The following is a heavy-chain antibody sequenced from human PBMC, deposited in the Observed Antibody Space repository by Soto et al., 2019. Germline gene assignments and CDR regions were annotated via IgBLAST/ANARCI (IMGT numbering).Heavy chain of an antibody. CDR2: IYPGDSDT. V-gene: IGHV5-51*01. CDR3: ARAPYCGGDCYDAFDI. J-gene: IGHJ3*02. D-gene: IGHD2-21*02. Sequence: GESLKISCKGSGYSFTSYWIDWVRQMPGKGLEWMGIIYPGDSDTRYSPDFQGQVTISAGKSISTAYLQWSSLKASDTAMYYCARAPYCGGDCYDAFDIWGQGTMVTVSS. CDR1: GYSFTSYW.